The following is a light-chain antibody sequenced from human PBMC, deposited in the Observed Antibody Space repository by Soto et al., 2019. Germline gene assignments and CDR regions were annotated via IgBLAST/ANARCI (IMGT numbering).Light chain of an antibody. CDR2: EVS. CDR3: SSYAGSNTMI. Sequence: QAVVTQPPSASGSPGQSVTISCTGTSSDIGGYNYVSWYQQHPGKAPKLLISEVSQRPSGVPDRFSGSKSGNTASLTVSGLQAEDEADYYCSSYAGSNTMIFGGGTKLTVL. CDR1: SSDIGGYNY. J-gene: IGLJ2*01. V-gene: IGLV2-8*01.